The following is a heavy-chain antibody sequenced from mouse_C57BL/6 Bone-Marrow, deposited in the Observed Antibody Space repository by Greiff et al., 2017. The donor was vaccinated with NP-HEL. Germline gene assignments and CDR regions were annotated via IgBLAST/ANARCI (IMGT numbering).Heavy chain of an antibody. CDR2: ISYDGSN. V-gene: IGHV3-6*01. D-gene: IGHD2-10*02. CDR1: GYSITSCYY. J-gene: IGHJ2*01. Sequence: EESGPGLVKPSQSLSLTCSVTGYSITSCYYWNWIRRFPGNKLEWVGSISYDGSNNYSPSLKNRISITRDTSKNQVFLKLNSVTAEDTATYYCARAYGNYLDYWGQGTTLTVSS. CDR3: ARAYGNYLDY.